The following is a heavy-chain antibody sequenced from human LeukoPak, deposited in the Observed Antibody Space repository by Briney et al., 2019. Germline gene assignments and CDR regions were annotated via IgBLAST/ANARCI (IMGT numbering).Heavy chain of an antibody. CDR2: IRYDASNT. J-gene: IGHJ4*02. Sequence: GGSLRLSCAASGFTFSSYGMHWVRQAPDKGLEWVAFIRYDASNTYYGDSVKGRFTISRDNSKSTVYLQMNRPRVEDTAMYYCXXXYGAXYFDYWGQGALVIVSS. CDR3: XXXYGAXYFDY. CDR1: GFTFSSYG. D-gene: IGHD4-17*01. V-gene: IGHV3-30*02.